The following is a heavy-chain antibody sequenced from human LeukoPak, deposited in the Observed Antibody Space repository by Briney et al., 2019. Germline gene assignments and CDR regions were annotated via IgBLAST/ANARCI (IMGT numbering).Heavy chain of an antibody. CDR1: GYTFTSYD. V-gene: IGHV1-8*01. J-gene: IGHJ4*02. Sequence: ASVKVSCKASGYTFTSYDINWVRQATGQGLEWMGWMNPNSGNTDYAQRFQGRVTMTRNTSISTAYMELSSLRSEDTAVYYCARGDFGDYFLDYWGQGTLVTVSS. CDR2: MNPNSGNT. CDR3: ARGDFGDYFLDY. D-gene: IGHD4-17*01.